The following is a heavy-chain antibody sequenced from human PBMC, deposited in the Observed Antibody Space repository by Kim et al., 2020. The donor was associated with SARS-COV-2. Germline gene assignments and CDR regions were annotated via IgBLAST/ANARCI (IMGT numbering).Heavy chain of an antibody. CDR3: ARHPGRWFGDRSMDV. CDR2: ISSSSSYI. D-gene: IGHD3-10*01. J-gene: IGHJ6*02. Sequence: GGSLRLSCAASGFTFSSYSMNWVRQAPGKGLEWVSSISSSSSYIYYADSVKGRFTISRDNAKNSLYLQMNSLRAEDTAVYYCARHPGRWFGDRSMDVWGQGTTVTVSS. V-gene: IGHV3-21*01. CDR1: GFTFSSYS.